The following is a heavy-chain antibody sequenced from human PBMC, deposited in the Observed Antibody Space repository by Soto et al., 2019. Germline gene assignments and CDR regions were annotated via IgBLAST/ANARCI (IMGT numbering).Heavy chain of an antibody. J-gene: IGHJ6*01. CDR3: ARGGYCISTSCYLDYYYYGMDV. Sequence: GASVKVSCKASGYTFTGYYMHWVRQAPGQGLEWMGWINPNSGGTNYAQKFQGWVTMTRDTSISTAYMELSRLRSDDTAVYYCARGGYCISTSCYLDYYYYGMDVWGQGTTVTVSS. V-gene: IGHV1-2*04. CDR1: GYTFTGYY. D-gene: IGHD2-2*01. CDR2: INPNSGGT.